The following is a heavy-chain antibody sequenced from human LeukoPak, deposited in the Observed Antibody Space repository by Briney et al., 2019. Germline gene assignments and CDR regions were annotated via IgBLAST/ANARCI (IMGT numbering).Heavy chain of an antibody. CDR3: AKDLLFGVVLYYMDV. V-gene: IGHV3-23*01. D-gene: IGHD3-3*01. Sequence: PGGSLRLSCAASGFTFSSYAMSWVGPAPGKGLDCVSAISGSGGSTYYADSVKGRFTISRDNSKNTLYLQMNSLRAEDTAVYYCAKDLLFGVVLYYMDVWGKGTTVTVSS. J-gene: IGHJ6*03. CDR2: ISGSGGST. CDR1: GFTFSSYA.